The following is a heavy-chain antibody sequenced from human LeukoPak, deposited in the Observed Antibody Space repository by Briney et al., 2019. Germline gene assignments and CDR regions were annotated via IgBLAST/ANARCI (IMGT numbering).Heavy chain of an antibody. Sequence: GGSLRLSCAASGFTFSSYAMSWVRQAPGKGLEWVSAISGSGGSTYYADSVKGRFTISRDNSKNTLYLQMNSLRAEDTAVYYCAPPTGGFLEPLDYWGQGTLVTVSS. CDR2: ISGSGGST. CDR1: GFTFSSYA. D-gene: IGHD3-3*01. V-gene: IGHV3-23*01. CDR3: APPTGGFLEPLDY. J-gene: IGHJ4*02.